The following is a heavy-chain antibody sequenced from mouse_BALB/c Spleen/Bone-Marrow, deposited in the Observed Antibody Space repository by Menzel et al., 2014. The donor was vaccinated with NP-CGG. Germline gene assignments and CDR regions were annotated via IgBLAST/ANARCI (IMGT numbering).Heavy chain of an antibody. CDR1: GYTFSSYW. V-gene: IGHV1-9*01. J-gene: IGHJ4*01. CDR2: SLPGSGST. Sequence: QVQLQQSGAELMKPGASVKISCKATGYTFSSYWIEWVKQRPGHGLEWIGESLPGSGSTDYNEKFKGKATFTADTSSNTAYIQLSSLTSEDSAVYYCASRYDAMDYWGQGTSVTVSS. CDR3: ASRYDAMDY.